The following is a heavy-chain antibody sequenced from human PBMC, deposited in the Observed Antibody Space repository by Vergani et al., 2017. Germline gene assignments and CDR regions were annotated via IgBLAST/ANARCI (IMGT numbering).Heavy chain of an antibody. CDR2: INHSGST. CDR1: GGSFSGYY. J-gene: IGHJ4*02. D-gene: IGHD3-22*01. V-gene: IGHV4-34*01. CDR3: ARGPGYYDSSGYYYPGRSPFGY. Sequence: QVQLQQWGAGLLKPSETLSLTCAVYGGSFSGYYWSWIRQPPGKGLEWIGEINHSGSTNYNPSLKRRVTISVDTSKNQFSLKLSSVTAADTAVYYCARGPGYYDSSGYYYPGRSPFGYWGQGTLVTVSS.